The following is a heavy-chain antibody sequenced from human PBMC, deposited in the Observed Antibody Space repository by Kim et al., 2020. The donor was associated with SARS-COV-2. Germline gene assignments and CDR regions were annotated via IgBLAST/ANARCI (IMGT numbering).Heavy chain of an antibody. V-gene: IGHV4-34*01. J-gene: IGHJ5*02. Sequence: SETLSLTCAVYGGSFSGYYWSWIRQPPGKGLEWIGEINHSGSTNYNPSLKSRVTISVDTSKNQFSLKLSSVTAADTAVYYCARGRSAGNEANWFDPWGQGTLVTVSS. CDR3: ARGRSAGNEANWFDP. D-gene: IGHD6-13*01. CDR2: INHSGST. CDR1: GGSFSGYY.